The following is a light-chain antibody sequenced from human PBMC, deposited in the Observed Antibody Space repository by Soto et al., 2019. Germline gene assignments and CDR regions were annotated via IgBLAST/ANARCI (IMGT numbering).Light chain of an antibody. V-gene: IGKV1-5*03. Sequence: DIQMTQSPSTLSASVGDRVTITCRASQSINNWLAWYQQKPGKAPQLLISKAANLKSGVPSRFSGTGAGTEFTLTISSLHPDDFASYYCQQYDSYTFTFGGGTKVEI. CDR1: QSINNW. CDR2: KAA. CDR3: QQYDSYTFT. J-gene: IGKJ4*01.